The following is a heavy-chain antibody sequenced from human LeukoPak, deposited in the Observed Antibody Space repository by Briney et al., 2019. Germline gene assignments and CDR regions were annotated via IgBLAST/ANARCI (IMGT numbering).Heavy chain of an antibody. Sequence: PSETLSLTCAVYGGSFSDYYWSWVRQPPGKGLEWIGEINDSVGTNYNPSLKSRVTISLDTSKIQFSLRLSSVTAADTAVYYCARAPYLSSGSWGQGTMVTVSS. V-gene: IGHV4-34*01. J-gene: IGHJ3*01. CDR2: INDSVGT. CDR1: GGSFSDYY. D-gene: IGHD3-22*01. CDR3: ARAPYLSSGS.